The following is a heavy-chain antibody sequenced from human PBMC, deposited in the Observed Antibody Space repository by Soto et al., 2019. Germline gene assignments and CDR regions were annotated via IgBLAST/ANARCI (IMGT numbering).Heavy chain of an antibody. CDR1: GGSISSYY. CDR2: IYYSGST. V-gene: IGHV4-59*01. D-gene: IGHD3-22*01. J-gene: IGHJ4*02. Sequence: PSETLSLTCTVSGGSISSYYWSWIRQPPGKGLEWIGYIYYSGSTNYNPSLKSRVTISVDTSKDQFSLKLTSVTAADTAVYYCERGNRSYDSSGYYEYWGQGTLVTVSS. CDR3: ERGNRSYDSSGYYEY.